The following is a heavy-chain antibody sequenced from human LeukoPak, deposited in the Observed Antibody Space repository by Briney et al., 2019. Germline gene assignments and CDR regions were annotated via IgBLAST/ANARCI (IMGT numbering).Heavy chain of an antibody. CDR3: ARSRGGSISCPDY. CDR2: IWYDGSNK. CDR1: GFTFSSYG. Sequence: PGGSLRHSCAASGFTFSSYGMHWVRQAPGKGLEWVAVIWYDGSNKYYADSVKGRFTISRDNSKNTLYLQMNSLRAEDTAVYYCARSRGGSISCPDYWGQGTLVTVSS. D-gene: IGHD3-10*01. V-gene: IGHV3-33*01. J-gene: IGHJ4*02.